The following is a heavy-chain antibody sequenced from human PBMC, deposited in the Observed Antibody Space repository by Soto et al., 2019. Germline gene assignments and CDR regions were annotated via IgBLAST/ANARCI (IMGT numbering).Heavy chain of an antibody. CDR1: GYTFTSYD. Sequence: ASVKVSCKAPGYTFTSYDINWVRQATGQGLEWMGWMNPNSGNTGYAQKFQGRVTMTRNTSISTAYMELSSLRSEDTAVYYCARGFCSGGSCQRGAFDIWGQGTMVTVSS. V-gene: IGHV1-8*01. CDR3: ARGFCSGGSCQRGAFDI. D-gene: IGHD2-15*01. J-gene: IGHJ3*02. CDR2: MNPNSGNT.